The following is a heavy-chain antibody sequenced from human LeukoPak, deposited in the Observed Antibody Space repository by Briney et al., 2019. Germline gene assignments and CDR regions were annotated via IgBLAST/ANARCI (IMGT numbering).Heavy chain of an antibody. V-gene: IGHV3-21*01. CDR1: GFTFSSYS. D-gene: IGHD5-18*01. CDR2: ISSSSSYI. J-gene: IGHJ3*02. Sequence: PGGSLRPSCAASGFTFSSYSMNWVRQAPGKGLEWVSSISSSSSYIYYADSVKGRFTISRDNAKNSLYLQMNSLRAEDTAVYYCARWNTAYDAFDIWGQGTMVTVSS. CDR3: ARWNTAYDAFDI.